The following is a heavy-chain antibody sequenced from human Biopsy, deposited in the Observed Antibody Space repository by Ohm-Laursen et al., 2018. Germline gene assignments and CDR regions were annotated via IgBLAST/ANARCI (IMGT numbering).Heavy chain of an antibody. CDR1: GGSISNNNYY. V-gene: IGHV4-39*02. D-gene: IGHD3-3*01. J-gene: IGHJ3*01. CDR3: ARLGNFWNAEDGLDL. CDR2: IFYRGST. Sequence: TLSLTYTVSGGSISNNNYYWGWIRQPPGKGLEWIGSIFYRGSTHYKPSLKSRVNISVDTSKNHFSLNLRSVTAADTAVYSCARLGNFWNAEDGLDLWGLGTMVTVSS.